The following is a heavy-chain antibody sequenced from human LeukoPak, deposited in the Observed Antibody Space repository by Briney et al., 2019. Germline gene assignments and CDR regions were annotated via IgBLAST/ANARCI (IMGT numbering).Heavy chain of an antibody. Sequence: SETLSLTCTVSGVSISSSDHYWSWIRQAPGKGLEWIGYIYYTGTTYYNPSLKSRDTISLDMSKNQFSLKLSSVTAADTAVYYCARDRGRDGTGTTMDWFDPWGQGALVTVSS. D-gene: IGHD1-1*01. CDR2: IYYTGTT. CDR3: ARDRGRDGTGTTMDWFDP. CDR1: GVSISSSDHY. J-gene: IGHJ5*02. V-gene: IGHV4-30-4*08.